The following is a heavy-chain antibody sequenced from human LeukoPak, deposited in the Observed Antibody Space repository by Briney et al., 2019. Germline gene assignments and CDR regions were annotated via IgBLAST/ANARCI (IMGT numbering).Heavy chain of an antibody. CDR2: INPNSGGT. D-gene: IGHD5/OR15-5a*01. CDR3: ARDQYRYGVYEHLYQKDDY. J-gene: IGHJ4*02. Sequence: ASVKVSCKASGYTFTGYYMHWVRQAPGQGLEWMGRINPNSGGTNYAQKFQGRVTMTRDTSISTAYMELSRLRSDDTAVYYCARDQYRYGVYEHLYQKDDYWGQGTLVTVSS. V-gene: IGHV1-2*06. CDR1: GYTFTGYY.